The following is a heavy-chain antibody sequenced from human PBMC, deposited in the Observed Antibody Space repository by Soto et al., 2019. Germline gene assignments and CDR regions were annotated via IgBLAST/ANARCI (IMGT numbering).Heavy chain of an antibody. J-gene: IGHJ4*01. CDR2: IDSDGGAT. V-gene: IGHV3-74*01. CDR3: IKGKHIYEQ. D-gene: IGHD3-16*01. Sequence: EVELVESGGGLVQPGGSLRLSCAASGFAFETYAMHWVRQTAGKGPEWVSRIDSDGGATAYADSVRGRFSISRDNAKNTLFLQMNSPRADDTAVYYCIKGKHIYEQWGQGTLVTVSS. CDR1: GFAFETYA.